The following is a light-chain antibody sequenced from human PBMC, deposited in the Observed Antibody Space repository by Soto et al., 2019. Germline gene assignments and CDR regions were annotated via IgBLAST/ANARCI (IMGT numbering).Light chain of an antibody. CDR1: QSVDSW. CDR2: HSS. V-gene: IGKV1-5*03. Sequence: DIQMTQSPSTLSASVGDRVILTCRASQSVDSWLAWYQQKPGKAPKLLIYHSSTLESGVPSRFSGSGFRTEFTLTISGLQPDDFATYYCQQYNDSPWTFGQGTKVDIK. J-gene: IGKJ1*01. CDR3: QQYNDSPWT.